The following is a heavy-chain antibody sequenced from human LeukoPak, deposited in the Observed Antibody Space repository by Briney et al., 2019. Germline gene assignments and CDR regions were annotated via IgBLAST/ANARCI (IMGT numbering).Heavy chain of an antibody. CDR3: ARDYRTGDYDYVWGSYSLDY. J-gene: IGHJ4*02. Sequence: ASVKVSCKASGYTFTSYGISWVRQAPGQGLEWMGWISAYNGNTNYAQELQGRVTMTTDTSTSTAYMELRSLRSDDTAVYYCARDYRTGDYDYVWGSYSLDYWGQGTLVTVSS. CDR1: GYTFTSYG. CDR2: ISAYNGNT. V-gene: IGHV1-18*01. D-gene: IGHD3-16*01.